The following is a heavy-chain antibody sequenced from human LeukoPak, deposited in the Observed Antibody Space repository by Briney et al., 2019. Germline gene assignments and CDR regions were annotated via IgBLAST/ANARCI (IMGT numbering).Heavy chain of an antibody. V-gene: IGHV3-30*04. CDR1: GLTFSNSA. CDR2: MSFDGSHE. J-gene: IGHJ4*02. Sequence: GGSLRLTCVASGLTFSNSAMHWVRQAPGKGLEWVAIMSFDGSHERYGDSVKGRFTLSRDNSKNTLYLQINSLRTEDTAVYYCARGGKCSDGKCYLIDYWGQGTLVTVSS. CDR3: ARGGKCSDGKCYLIDY. D-gene: IGHD2-21*01.